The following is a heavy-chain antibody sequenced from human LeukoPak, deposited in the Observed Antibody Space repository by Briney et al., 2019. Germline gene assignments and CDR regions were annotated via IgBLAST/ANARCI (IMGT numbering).Heavy chain of an antibody. J-gene: IGHJ4*02. CDR3: ARGGGNPGLFDY. CDR1: GITVSGSH. CDR2: IYSGGDT. Sequence: GGSLRLSCAASGITVSGSHLSWVRQAPGKGLEWISLIYSGGDTKYANSVKGRFTISRDNSKNTLYLQMGSLRAEDTAVYYCARGGGNPGLFDYWGQGTLVTVSS. V-gene: IGHV3-53*01. D-gene: IGHD4-23*01.